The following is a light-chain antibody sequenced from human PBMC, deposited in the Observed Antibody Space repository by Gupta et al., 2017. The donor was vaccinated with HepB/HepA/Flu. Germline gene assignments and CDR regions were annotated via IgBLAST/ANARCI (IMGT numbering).Light chain of an antibody. J-gene: IGLJ2*01. CDR1: SSNIGAGYE. V-gene: IGLV1-40*01. Sequence: QSVLMQPPSVSGAPGQRVTISCTGSSSNIGAGYELHWYQQLPGAAPKLVIFNHNNRPSGVPDRFSASTSGTSASLAITGLQAEDEADDFCQSYDNSLSGVIFGGGTKLTVL. CDR3: QSYDNSLSGVI. CDR2: NHN.